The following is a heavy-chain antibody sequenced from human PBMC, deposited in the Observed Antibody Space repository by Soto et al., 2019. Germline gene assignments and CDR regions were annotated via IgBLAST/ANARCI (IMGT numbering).Heavy chain of an antibody. Sequence: EVQLVESGGGLVQPGESLRLSCAASGFTFSSYWMHWVRQAPGKGLVWVSRINSEGSSTNYADSVKGQFTISRDNAKNTLYLQMNSLRAEDTAVYYCGRGASGSYRLDYWGQGTLVTVSS. J-gene: IGHJ4*02. CDR2: INSEGSST. V-gene: IGHV3-74*01. CDR3: GRGASGSYRLDY. CDR1: GFTFSSYW. D-gene: IGHD3-10*01.